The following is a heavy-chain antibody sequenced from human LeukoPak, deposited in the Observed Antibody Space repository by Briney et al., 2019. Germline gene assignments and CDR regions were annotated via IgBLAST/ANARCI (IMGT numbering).Heavy chain of an antibody. Sequence: SETLSLTCTVSGYSISSGYYWAWIRQPPGKGLEWIGSIYHSGSTYYNPSLKSRVTISVDTSKNQFSLKLSSVTAADTAVYYCARQGGAPDHDAFDIWGQGTMVTVSS. CDR3: ARQGGAPDHDAFDI. V-gene: IGHV4-38-2*02. CDR1: GYSISSGYY. CDR2: IYHSGST. J-gene: IGHJ3*02. D-gene: IGHD3-16*01.